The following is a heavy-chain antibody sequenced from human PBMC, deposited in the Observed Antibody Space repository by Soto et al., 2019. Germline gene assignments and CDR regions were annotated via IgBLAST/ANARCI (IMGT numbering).Heavy chain of an antibody. CDR3: ARESEDLTSNFDY. CDR2: ISSTTNYI. V-gene: IGHV3-21*06. J-gene: IGHJ4*02. CDR1: GFTFTRYS. Sequence: GGSLRLSCAASGFTFTRYSMNWVRQAPGKGLEWVSSISSTTNYIYYGDSMKGRFTISRDNAKNSLYLEMNSLRAEDTAVYYCARESEDLTSNFDYWSQGTLVTVSS.